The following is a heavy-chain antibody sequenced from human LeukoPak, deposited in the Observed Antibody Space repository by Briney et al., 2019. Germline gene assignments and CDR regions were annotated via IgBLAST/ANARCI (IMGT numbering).Heavy chain of an antibody. CDR2: ISSDGSEK. CDR3: GTTRTGSTDFDH. CDR1: GFTFSTYG. V-gene: IGHV3-30*03. J-gene: IGHJ4*02. Sequence: GGSLRLSCAASGFTFSTYGMHWVRQAPGKGLEWVGVISSDGSEKFYADSVKGRFTLSRDNSKNTLYLQMSRLGGEDTGVYYCGTTRTGSTDFDHWGQGTLVTVSS. D-gene: IGHD1-7*01.